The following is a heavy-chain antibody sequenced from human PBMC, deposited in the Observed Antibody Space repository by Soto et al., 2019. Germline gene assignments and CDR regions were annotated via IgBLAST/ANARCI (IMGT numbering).Heavy chain of an antibody. J-gene: IGHJ6*02. CDR2: INAGNGNT. V-gene: IGHV1-8*01. D-gene: IGHD2-2*01. CDR3: AMGGYCISTSCYAHDYYYGMDV. Sequence: WVRQXPGQRLERKGWINAGNGNTGYAQKFQGRVTMTRNTSISTAYMELSSLRSEDTAVYYCAMGGYCISTSCYAHDYYYGMDVWGQGTTVTVSS.